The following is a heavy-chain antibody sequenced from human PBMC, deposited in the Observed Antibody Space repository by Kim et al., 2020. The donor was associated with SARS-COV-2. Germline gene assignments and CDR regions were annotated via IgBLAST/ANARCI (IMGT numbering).Heavy chain of an antibody. CDR3: ASLRVAVAGYYYYGMDV. J-gene: IGHJ6*02. CDR1: GGTFSSYA. CDR2: IIPIFGTA. Sequence: SVKVSCKASGGTFSSYAISWVRQAPGQGLEWMGGIIPIFGTANYAQKFQGRVTITADESTSTAYMELSSLRSEDTAVYYCASLRVAVAGYYYYGMDVWGQGTTVTVSS. D-gene: IGHD6-19*01. V-gene: IGHV1-69*13.